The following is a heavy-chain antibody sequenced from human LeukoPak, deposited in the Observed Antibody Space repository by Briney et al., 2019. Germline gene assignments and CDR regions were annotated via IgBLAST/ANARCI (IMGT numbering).Heavy chain of an antibody. V-gene: IGHV4-39*07. D-gene: IGHD2-2*01. Sequence: PSETLSLTCTVSGGSISSSIYYWVWIRQPPGKGLEWIANIYYSGSAYYNPSLKSRVTISVDTSKNLFSLKLRSVTAADTAVYYCAAMGDIVLVPAIPDYWGQGTLVTVSS. CDR1: GGSISSSIYY. J-gene: IGHJ4*02. CDR2: IYYSGSA. CDR3: AAMGDIVLVPAIPDY.